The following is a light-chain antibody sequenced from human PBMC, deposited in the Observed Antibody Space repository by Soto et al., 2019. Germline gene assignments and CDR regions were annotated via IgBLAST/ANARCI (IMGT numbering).Light chain of an antibody. V-gene: IGKV3D-15*01. J-gene: IGKJ4*01. CDR2: ATS. Sequence: EIVLTQSPATLSVSPGETVSLSCRASQSVSNKLAWFQQKPGQAPRLLMSATSTRATGIPARFSGSGSGTEFTLTVSRLEPDDSAVYYCQQYADSPITFGGGTKVDIK. CDR1: QSVSNK. CDR3: QQYADSPIT.